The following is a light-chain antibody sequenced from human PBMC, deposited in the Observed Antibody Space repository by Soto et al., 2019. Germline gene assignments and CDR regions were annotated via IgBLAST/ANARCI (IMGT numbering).Light chain of an antibody. CDR1: QSVSNNY. CDR2: GAS. Sequence: ESVLTQSPGTLALSPGERATLSCRASQSVSNNYLAWYQQKPGQAPRLLIYGASSRATGIPDRFSGSGSGTDFTLTISSLEPEDFAVYYCQQYGTSRTFGQGTKVEIK. V-gene: IGKV3-20*01. CDR3: QQYGTSRT. J-gene: IGKJ1*01.